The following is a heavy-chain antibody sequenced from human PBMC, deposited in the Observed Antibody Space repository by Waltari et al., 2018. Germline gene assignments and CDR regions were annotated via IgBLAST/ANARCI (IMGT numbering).Heavy chain of an antibody. CDR3: ARVGGSYLGVDYFYYNMDV. CDR2: IIPFLHTS. J-gene: IGHJ6*02. D-gene: IGHD1-26*01. Sequence: QVQLVQSGAEVKKPGSSVKVSCKASGGTFNNYAISWLLQAPGQGLEWMGGIIPFLHTSNYAQKFQGRFTITADGSTSTAYMELSGLRSEDTAVYFCARVGGSYLGVDYFYYNMDVWGQGTSVTVSS. CDR1: GGTFNNYA. V-gene: IGHV1-69*01.